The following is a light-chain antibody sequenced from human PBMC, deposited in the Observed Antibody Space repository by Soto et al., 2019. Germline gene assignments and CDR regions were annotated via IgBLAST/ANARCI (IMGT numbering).Light chain of an antibody. Sequence: DIQMTQSPSSLFASVGDRVTITCRASQTISSWLAWYQQKPGKAPKLLIYKASTLKSGVPSRFSGSGSGTEFTLTISSLQPDDFATYYCQHYSSYSEAFGQGTKVDI. J-gene: IGKJ1*01. CDR1: QTISSW. V-gene: IGKV1-5*03. CDR2: KAS. CDR3: QHYSSYSEA.